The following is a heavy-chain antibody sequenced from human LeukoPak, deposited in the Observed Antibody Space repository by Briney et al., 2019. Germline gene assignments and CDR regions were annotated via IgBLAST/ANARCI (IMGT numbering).Heavy chain of an antibody. CDR3: WGYASLEHISLWLDS. D-gene: IGHD2-8*01. J-gene: IGHJ5*01. CDR1: GYTFTSRW. V-gene: IGHV1-46*04. CDR2: INPTGSST. Sequence: ASEKVSCKASGYTFTSRWMHWVRQAPGQGPEWLGVINPTGSSTSYAHKLQGRVTMTRDTSTSTDYMELRSLGSDDNAVDYRWGYASLEHISLWLDSWGQGTAVSV.